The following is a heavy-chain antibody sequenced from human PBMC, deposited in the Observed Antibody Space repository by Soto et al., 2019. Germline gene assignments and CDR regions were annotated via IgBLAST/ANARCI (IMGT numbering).Heavy chain of an antibody. D-gene: IGHD6-6*01. V-gene: IGHV5-51*01. CDR2: IYPGDSDT. CDR1: GYSFTRYW. J-gene: IGHJ4*02. Sequence: PVESVTISCKGSGYSFTRYWIGWVLQMPGKGLEWMGIIYPGDSDTRYSPSFQGQVTISGDKSIRTAYLQWSSLKSSDTAMYYCASRGLAARSYWGQGTLVTVSS. CDR3: ASRGLAARSY.